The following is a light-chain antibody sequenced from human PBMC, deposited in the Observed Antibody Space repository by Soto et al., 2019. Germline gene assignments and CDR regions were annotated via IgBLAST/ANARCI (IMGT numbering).Light chain of an antibody. CDR1: QSVSSTY. CDR2: GAS. Sequence: EIVLTHSPGTLSLSPWERATLSCRASQSVSSTYLIWYQQKPGQAPRLLIYGASSRATGVPDRFSGGGSGTDFTLTISRLEPEDFAVYYCQQRNVWPPVTFGQGTRLEIK. CDR3: QQRNVWPPVT. V-gene: IGKV3D-20*02. J-gene: IGKJ5*01.